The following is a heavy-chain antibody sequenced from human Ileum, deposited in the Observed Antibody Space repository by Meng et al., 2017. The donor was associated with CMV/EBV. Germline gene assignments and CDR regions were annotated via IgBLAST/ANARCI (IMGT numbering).Heavy chain of an antibody. Sequence: QVQLPESGPGLVKPSGTLLLTCTVSGDSISGYYWSWIRQPATKGLEWIGRVYSSGSTDYNPSLQSRVTMSVDTSKNQFSLKLSSVTAADTAVYYCARGSSSWAFDYWGQGTLVTVAS. CDR3: ARGSSSWAFDY. J-gene: IGHJ4*02. V-gene: IGHV4-4*07. CDR1: GDSISGYY. D-gene: IGHD2-2*01. CDR2: VYSSGST.